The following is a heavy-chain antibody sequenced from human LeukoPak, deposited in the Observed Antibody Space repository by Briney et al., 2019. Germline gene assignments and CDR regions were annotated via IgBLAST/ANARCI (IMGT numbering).Heavy chain of an antibody. V-gene: IGHV1-46*01. D-gene: IGHD6-6*01. CDR3: ARGTASYSSSSEGFDY. Sequence: ASVKVSCKASGYTFTSYYMHWVRQAPGQGLEWMGIINPGGGSTRYAQKFQGRVTMTRDTSTSTVYMELSSLRSEDTAVYYCARGTASYSSSSEGFDYWGQGTLVTVSS. J-gene: IGHJ4*02. CDR2: INPGGGST. CDR1: GYTFTSYY.